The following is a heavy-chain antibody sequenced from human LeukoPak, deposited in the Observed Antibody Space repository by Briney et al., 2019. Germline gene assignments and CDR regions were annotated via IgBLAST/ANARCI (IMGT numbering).Heavy chain of an antibody. D-gene: IGHD2-21*01. Sequence: GRSLRLSCAASGLTFSSYAMHWVRQAPGKGLEWVAVISYDGSNKYYADSVKGRFTISRDNSKNTLYLQMNSLRAEDTAVYYCARGDSPAAEYFQHWGQGTLVTVSS. CDR3: ARGDSPAAEYFQH. V-gene: IGHV3-30-3*01. CDR2: ISYDGSNK. J-gene: IGHJ1*01. CDR1: GLTFSSYA.